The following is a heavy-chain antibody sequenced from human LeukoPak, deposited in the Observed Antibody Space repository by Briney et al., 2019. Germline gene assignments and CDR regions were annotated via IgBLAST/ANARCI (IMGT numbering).Heavy chain of an antibody. CDR3: ASVRKGYCSSTSCYAKGYYYYYMDV. D-gene: IGHD2-2*01. Sequence: SETLSLTCTVSGGSISSYYWSWIRQPAGKGLEWIGEINHSGSTNYNPSLKSRVTISVDTSKNQFSLKLSSVTAADTAVYYCASVRKGYCSSTSCYAKGYYYYYMDVWGKRTTVTISS. CDR2: INHSGST. CDR1: GGSISSYY. J-gene: IGHJ6*03. V-gene: IGHV4-34*01.